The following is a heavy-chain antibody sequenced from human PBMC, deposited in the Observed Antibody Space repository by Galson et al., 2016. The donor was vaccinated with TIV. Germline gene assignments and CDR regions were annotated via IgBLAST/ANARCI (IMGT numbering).Heavy chain of an antibody. CDR3: ARDLGYDSRSYYPGY. J-gene: IGHJ4*02. V-gene: IGHV3-NL1*01. D-gene: IGHD3-22*01. CDR2: IYSGGST. CDR1: GFTFTSYG. Sequence: SLRLSCAASGFTFTSYGMHWVRQAPGKGLEWVSVIYSGGSTHYADSVKGRFTISRDNSKKMLYLQMNSLRAEDTAVYYCARDLGYDSRSYYPGYWGQGTLVTVSS.